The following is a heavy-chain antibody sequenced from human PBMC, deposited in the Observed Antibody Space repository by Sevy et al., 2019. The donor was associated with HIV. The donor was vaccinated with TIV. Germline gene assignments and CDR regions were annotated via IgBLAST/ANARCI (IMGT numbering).Heavy chain of an antibody. J-gene: IGHJ6*02. CDR3: ARDCNSNTCLWGLDV. V-gene: IGHV3-7*03. D-gene: IGHD2-2*01. CDR1: GFTFSRYW. Sequence: GGSLRLSCAASGFTFSRYWMSWVRQAPGKGLEWVANIKVDGSGKYYVYSVKGRFTISRDNAKNSLYLQMNSLRAEDTAVYYCARDCNSNTCLWGLDVWGQGTTVTVSS. CDR2: IKVDGSGK.